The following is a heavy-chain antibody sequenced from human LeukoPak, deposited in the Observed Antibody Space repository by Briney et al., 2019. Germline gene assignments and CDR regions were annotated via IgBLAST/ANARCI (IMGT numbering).Heavy chain of an antibody. CDR3: AKDLDSSGWFPFDY. CDR2: ISYDGSNK. J-gene: IGHJ4*02. D-gene: IGHD6-19*01. CDR1: GFTFSSYG. V-gene: IGHV3-30*18. Sequence: PGGSLRLSCAASGFTFSSYGMHWVRQAPGKGLEWVVVISYDGSNKYYADSVKGRFTISRDNSKNTLYLQMNSLRAEDTAVYYCAKDLDSSGWFPFDYWGQGTLVTVSS.